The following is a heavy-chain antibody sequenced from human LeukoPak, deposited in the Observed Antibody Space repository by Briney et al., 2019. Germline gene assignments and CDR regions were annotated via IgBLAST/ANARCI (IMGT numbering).Heavy chain of an antibody. J-gene: IGHJ4*02. D-gene: IGHD6-19*01. CDR2: IYTSGTT. CDR1: DVSISTYY. CDR3: ARARSPNIAVAGACFDY. Sequence: SETLSLTRTVSDVSISTYYWNCIRQPAGKGLEWIGRIYTSGTTNYSPSLKSRITMSVGTSKNQFSLNLSSVTAADTAVYYCARARSPNIAVAGACFDYWGQGILVTVSS. V-gene: IGHV4-4*07.